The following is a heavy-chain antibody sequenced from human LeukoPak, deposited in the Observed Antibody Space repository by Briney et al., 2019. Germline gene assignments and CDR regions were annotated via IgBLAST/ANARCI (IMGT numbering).Heavy chain of an antibody. D-gene: IGHD6-6*01. CDR2: MNPNSGNT. CDR3: ARGSGSSSYYYYYMDV. Sequence: ASVKVSCKASGYTFTSYDINWVRQATGQWLEWMGWMNPNSGNTGYAQKFQGRVTITRNTSISTAYMELSSLRSEDTAVYYCARGSGSSSYYYYYMDVWGKGTTVTVSS. CDR1: GYTFTSYD. J-gene: IGHJ6*03. V-gene: IGHV1-8*03.